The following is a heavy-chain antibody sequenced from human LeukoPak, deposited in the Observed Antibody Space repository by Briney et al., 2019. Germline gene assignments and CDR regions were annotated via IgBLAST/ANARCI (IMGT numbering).Heavy chain of an antibody. CDR2: IYHSGST. CDR3: ARVGYDFWTGRTGLNWFDP. J-gene: IGHJ5*02. V-gene: IGHV4-38-2*02. D-gene: IGHD3-3*01. CDR1: GYSISSGYY. Sequence: SETLSLTCTVSGYSISSGYYWGWIRQPPGKGLEWIGSIYHSGSTYYNPSLKSRVTISVDTSKNQFSLKLSSVTAADTAVYYCARVGYDFWTGRTGLNWFDPWGQGTLVTVSS.